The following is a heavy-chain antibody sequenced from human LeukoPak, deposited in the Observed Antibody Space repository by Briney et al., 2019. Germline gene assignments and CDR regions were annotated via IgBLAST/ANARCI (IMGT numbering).Heavy chain of an antibody. CDR1: GFTVSSNY. D-gene: IGHD6-6*01. J-gene: IGHJ4*02. Sequence: GGSLRLSCAASGFTVSSNYMSWVRQAPGKGLEWVSVIYSGGSTYYADSVKGRFTISRDNSKNTLYLQMNSLRAEDTAVYYCATYSSSSDYFDYGGQGTLVTVSS. V-gene: IGHV3-53*01. CDR3: ATYSSSSDYFDY. CDR2: IYSGGST.